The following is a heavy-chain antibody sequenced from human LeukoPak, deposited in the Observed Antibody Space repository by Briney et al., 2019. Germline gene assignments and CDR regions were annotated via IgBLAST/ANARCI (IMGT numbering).Heavy chain of an antibody. V-gene: IGHV3-23*01. Sequence: GGSLRLSCAASGFTFSSYAMSWVRQAPGKGLEWVSAISGSGGSTYYADSVKGRYTISKDNSKNTLYLQMNSLRAEDTAVYYCAKGLAYYDFWSGYPKPLDYWGQGTLVTVSS. D-gene: IGHD3-3*01. CDR1: GFTFSSYA. CDR2: ISGSGGST. J-gene: IGHJ4*02. CDR3: AKGLAYYDFWSGYPKPLDY.